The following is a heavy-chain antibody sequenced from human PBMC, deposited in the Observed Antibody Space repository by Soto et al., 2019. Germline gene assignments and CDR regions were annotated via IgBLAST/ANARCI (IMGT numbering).Heavy chain of an antibody. V-gene: IGHV4-34*01. D-gene: IGHD2-8*02. CDR3: ARGPPIMYYGTGGYYYFDY. CDR1: GGSFSDFF. CDR2: IKHSGST. J-gene: IGHJ4*02. Sequence: SETLSLTCTVYGGSFSDFFWTWIRQPPGKGLEWIGEIKHSGSTNYNPSLKSRVTISLDTSKNQFSLKLISVTAADTAVYYCARGPPIMYYGTGGYYYFDYWGQGTLVTVSS.